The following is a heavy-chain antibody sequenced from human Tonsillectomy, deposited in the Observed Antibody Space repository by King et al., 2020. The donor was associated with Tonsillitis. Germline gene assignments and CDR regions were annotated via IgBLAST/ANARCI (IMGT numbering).Heavy chain of an antibody. D-gene: IGHD6-19*01. J-gene: IGHJ3*02. CDR1: GFTFSGSN. CDR3: TRLDSYPAVAAFDI. Sequence: VQLVGSGGGLVQPGGSLKLSCAASGFTFSGSNIHWVRQASGKGLEWVGRILSKGNSYATAYAASVKGRFTISRDDSKNMAYLQMNSLKTEDTAVYYCTRLDSYPAVAAFDIWGQGTMVTVSS. V-gene: IGHV3-73*01. CDR2: ILSKGNSYAT.